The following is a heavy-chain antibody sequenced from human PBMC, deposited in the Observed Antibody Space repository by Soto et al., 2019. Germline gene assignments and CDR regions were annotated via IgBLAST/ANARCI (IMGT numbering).Heavy chain of an antibody. CDR2: ISYDGSNK. V-gene: IGHV3-30-3*01. D-gene: IGHD3-9*01. J-gene: IGHJ4*02. CDR3: ARDHKGPYYDILTGPYY. Sequence: QVQLVESGGGVVQPGRSLRLSCAASGFTFSSYAMHWVRQAPGKGLEWVAVISYDGSNKYYADSVKGRFTISRDNSKNTLYLQMNGLRAEDTAVYYCARDHKGPYYDILTGPYYWGQGTLVTVSS. CDR1: GFTFSSYA.